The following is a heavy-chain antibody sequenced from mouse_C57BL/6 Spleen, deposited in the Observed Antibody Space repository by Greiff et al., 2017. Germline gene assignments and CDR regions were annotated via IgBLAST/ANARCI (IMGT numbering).Heavy chain of an antibody. J-gene: IGHJ3*01. V-gene: IGHV1-80*01. CDR2: IYPGDGDT. CDR3: ASGYYWDVGLAY. D-gene: IGHD2-3*01. Sequence: QVQLQQSGAELVKPGASVKISCKASGYAFSSYWMNWVKQRPGKGLEWIGQIYPGDGDTHYNGKFKGKATLTADKSSTTAYMLLSLLTSEDSAVSSCASGYYWDVGLAYWGQGTLVTVSA. CDR1: GYAFSSYW.